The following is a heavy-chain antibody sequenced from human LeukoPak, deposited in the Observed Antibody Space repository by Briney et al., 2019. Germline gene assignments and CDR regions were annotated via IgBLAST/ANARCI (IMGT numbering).Heavy chain of an antibody. Sequence: PGGSLRLSCAASGFYAMSWVRQAPGKGLEWVSAISGSGGSTYYADSVKGRFTTSRDNSKNTLYLQMNSLRAEDTAVYYCAKDGLYYYDSSGYYRFDYWGQGTLVTVSS. CDR1: GFYA. J-gene: IGHJ4*02. CDR3: AKDGLYYYDSSGYYRFDY. V-gene: IGHV3-23*01. CDR2: ISGSGGST. D-gene: IGHD3-22*01.